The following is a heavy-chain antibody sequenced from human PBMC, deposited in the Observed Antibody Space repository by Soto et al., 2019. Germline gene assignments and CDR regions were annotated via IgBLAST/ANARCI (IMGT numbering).Heavy chain of an antibody. CDR3: ARDPGTYSGSYRY. D-gene: IGHD1-26*01. J-gene: IGHJ4*02. Sequence: ASVKVSCKASGYTFTTYGISWVRQAPGQGLEWMGWISAYNGNTKYAQKLQGRVTMTTDTSSSTAYVELRSLISDDTAVYYCARDPGTYSGSYRYWGQGTLVTVSS. CDR1: GYTFTTYG. V-gene: IGHV1-18*04. CDR2: ISAYNGNT.